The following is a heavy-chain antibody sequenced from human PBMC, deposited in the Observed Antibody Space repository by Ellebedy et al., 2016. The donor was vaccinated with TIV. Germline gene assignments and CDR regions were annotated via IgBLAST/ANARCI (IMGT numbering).Heavy chain of an antibody. D-gene: IGHD5-24*01. J-gene: IGHJ4*02. CDR1: GYSFTSYW. CDR2: IYPGDSDT. Sequence: GESLKISCKGSGYSFTSYWIGWVRQMPGKGLEWMGIIYPGDSDTRYSPSFQGQVTISADKSISTAYLQWSSLKASDTAMYYCARVEMATNKGNWVYFDYWGQGTLVTVSS. V-gene: IGHV5-51*01. CDR3: ARVEMATNKGNWVYFDY.